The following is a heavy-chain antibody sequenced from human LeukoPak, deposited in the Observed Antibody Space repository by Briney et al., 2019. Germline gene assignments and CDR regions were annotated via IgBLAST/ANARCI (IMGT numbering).Heavy chain of an antibody. Sequence: SQTLSLTCTVSGGSISSGGYYWSWIRQHPGKGLEWIGYIYSSGSTYYNPSLKSRVTMSVDTSKNQFSLKLSSVTAADTAVYYCARGLATTDRFDYWGQGTLVTVSS. CDR3: ARGLATTDRFDY. D-gene: IGHD2/OR15-2a*01. CDR2: IYSSGST. V-gene: IGHV4-31*03. CDR1: GGSISSGGYY. J-gene: IGHJ4*02.